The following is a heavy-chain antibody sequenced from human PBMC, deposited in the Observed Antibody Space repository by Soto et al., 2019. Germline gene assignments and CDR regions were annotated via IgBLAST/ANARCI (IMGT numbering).Heavy chain of an antibody. V-gene: IGHV3-74*01. CDR1: GFPFIYW. CDR3: ARENYFGLDL. CDR2: MNSDGSTI. J-gene: IGHJ6*02. Sequence: GSLRLSCAASGFPFIYWMQWVRQVPGKGLVRVSRMNSDGSTITHADSVKGRFTISRDNAKNTLYLQMNSLRAEDTAVYYCARENYFGLDLWGQGTTVTVSS.